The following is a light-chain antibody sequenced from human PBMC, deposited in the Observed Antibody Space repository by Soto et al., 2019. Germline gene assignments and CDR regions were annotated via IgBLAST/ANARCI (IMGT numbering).Light chain of an antibody. Sequence: DIVMTQSPDSLAVSLGERATINCKSSQSVLYSSNNKNYLAWYQQKPRQPPKLLIYWASIRESGVPGRFSGRGSGTDFTLTISSLQAEDLAVYFCQQDYSTPHTFGQGTKLEIK. V-gene: IGKV4-1*01. J-gene: IGKJ2*01. CDR2: WAS. CDR3: QQDYSTPHT. CDR1: QSVLYSSNNKNY.